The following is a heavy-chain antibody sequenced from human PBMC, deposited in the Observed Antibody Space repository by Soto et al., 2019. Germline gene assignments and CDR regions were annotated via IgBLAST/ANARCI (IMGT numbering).Heavy chain of an antibody. D-gene: IGHD6-13*01. CDR3: TRSIITTAGTDAFDL. CDR2: INPSRGGT. CDR1: AYTFTSYY. V-gene: IGHV1-46*03. Sequence: QVHLVQSGTEVKKTGASVRVSCKASAYTFTSYYVHWVRQAPGQGPEWMGMINPSRGGTDYAQKFQGRVTMTRDTSTTTVYMELSSLRSEDTAIYYCTRSIITTAGTDAFDLWGQGTLVTVSS. J-gene: IGHJ3*01.